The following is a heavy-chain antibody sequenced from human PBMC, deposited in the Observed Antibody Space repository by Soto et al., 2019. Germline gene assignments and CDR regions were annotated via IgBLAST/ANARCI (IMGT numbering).Heavy chain of an antibody. CDR2: ISPYSENT. Sequence: GASVKVSFKASNYSFPTYGVIWLRHAPGQGLEWMGWISPYSENTNYARKFQGRVTLTTDTSTNTAYMELKSLRYDDTAVYFCARDSYFDNSGYYYDSWGQGTLVTVSS. D-gene: IGHD3-22*01. CDR3: ARDSYFDNSGYYYDS. V-gene: IGHV1-18*04. CDR1: NYSFPTYG. J-gene: IGHJ5*01.